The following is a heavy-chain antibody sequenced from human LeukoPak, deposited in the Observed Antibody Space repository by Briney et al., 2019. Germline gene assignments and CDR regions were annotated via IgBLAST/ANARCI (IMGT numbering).Heavy chain of an antibody. CDR1: GFTFSSCA. D-gene: IGHD3-9*01. J-gene: IGHJ4*02. V-gene: IGHV3-23*01. CDR2: IIDSGNSI. Sequence: PGGSLRLSCAASGFTFSSCAMSWVRQAPGKGLEWVSTIIDSGNSIYYADSAEGRFTISRDNSKNTLYLQMNSLRAGDTAVYYCAKDRLRYFDWLLPTEFDYWGQGTLVTVSS. CDR3: AKDRLRYFDWLLPTEFDY.